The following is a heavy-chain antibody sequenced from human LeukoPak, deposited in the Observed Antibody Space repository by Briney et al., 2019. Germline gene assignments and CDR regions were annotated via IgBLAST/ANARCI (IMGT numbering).Heavy chain of an antibody. J-gene: IGHJ4*02. V-gene: IGHV1-18*01. CDR3: ARGVGVNSRPDY. D-gene: IGHD1-26*01. CDR2: ISVNNGNT. Sequence: ASVMVSCKASGYTFINYGITWVRQAPGQGLEWMGWISVNNGNTNHAQKFQDRVTMTTDTSTSTAYLELRSLKSDDTAVYFCARGVGVNSRPDYWGQGTLVTVSS. CDR1: GYTFINYG.